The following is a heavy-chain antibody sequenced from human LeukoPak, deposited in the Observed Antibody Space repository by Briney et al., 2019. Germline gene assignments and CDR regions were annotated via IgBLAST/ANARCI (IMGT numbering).Heavy chain of an antibody. CDR3: TGGGLVRGNLHWFDP. J-gene: IGHJ5*02. CDR1: GDSVSGGSAS. CDR2: IYYRSKWYS. D-gene: IGHD3-10*01. Sequence: PSQTLSLTCAISGDSVSGGSASWNWIRQSPSRGLEWVGRIYYRSKWYSDYAISLKSRITIHPDTSRNQFSLQLNSVTHDDTAVYYCTGGGLVRGNLHWFDPWGQGTLVTVSS. V-gene: IGHV6-1*01.